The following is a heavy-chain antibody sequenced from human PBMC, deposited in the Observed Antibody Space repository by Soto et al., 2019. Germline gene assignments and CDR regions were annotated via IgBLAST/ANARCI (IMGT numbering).Heavy chain of an antibody. Sequence: PSETLSLTCAVYGGSFSGYYWSWIRQPPGKGLEWIGEINHSGSTNYNPSLKSRVTISVDTSKNQFSLKLSSVTAADTAVHYCARGRRSYRLFDYGGQGTLVTVSS. D-gene: IGHD3-16*02. J-gene: IGHJ4*02. CDR3: ARGRRSYRLFDY. CDR1: GGSFSGYY. CDR2: INHSGST. V-gene: IGHV4-34*01.